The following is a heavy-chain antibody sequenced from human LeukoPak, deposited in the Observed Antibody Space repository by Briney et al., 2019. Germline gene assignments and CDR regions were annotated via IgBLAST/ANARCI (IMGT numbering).Heavy chain of an antibody. CDR1: GVPISSRSYY. D-gene: IGHD3-10*01. CDR3: ASFVNYYDAFDI. CDR2: IYYSGST. J-gene: IGHJ3*02. Sequence: PSETLSLTCSVSGVPISSRSYYWSWIRQPPGKGLEWIGYIYYSGSTNYNPSLKSRVTISVDTSKNQFSLKLSSVAAADTAVYYCASFVNYYDAFDIWGQGTMVTVSS. V-gene: IGHV4-61*01.